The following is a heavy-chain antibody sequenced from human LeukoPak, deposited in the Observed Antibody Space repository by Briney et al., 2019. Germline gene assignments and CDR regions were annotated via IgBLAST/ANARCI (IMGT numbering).Heavy chain of an antibody. V-gene: IGHV3-30*18. D-gene: IGHD1-26*01. J-gene: IGHJ3*02. CDR1: GFTFSSYG. CDR2: ISYDGSNK. Sequence: PGGSLRLSCAASGFTFSSYGMHWVRQAPGKGLGWVAVISYDGSNKYYADSVKGRFTISRDNSKNTLYLQMNSLRAEDTAVFYCAKDGRDGAFDIWGQGTMVTVSS. CDR3: AKDGRDGAFDI.